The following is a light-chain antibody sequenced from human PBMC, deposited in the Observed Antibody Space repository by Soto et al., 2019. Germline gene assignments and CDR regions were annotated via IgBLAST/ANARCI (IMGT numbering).Light chain of an antibody. Sequence: QSVLTQPHSVSGSPGQSVTISCTGTSSDVGRYNYVSWYQHHPGKAPKLMIYDVSTRPSGVPDRFSGSKSGTTASLTISGLQAEDEADYYCCSYAGSPYVFGTGTKVTVL. V-gene: IGLV2-11*01. CDR1: SSDVGRYNY. CDR2: DVS. J-gene: IGLJ1*01. CDR3: CSYAGSPYV.